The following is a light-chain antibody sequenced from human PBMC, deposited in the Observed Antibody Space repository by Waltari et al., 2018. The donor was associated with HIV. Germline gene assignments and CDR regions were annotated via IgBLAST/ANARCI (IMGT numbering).Light chain of an antibody. CDR1: HSVTNF. CDR3: QQRSNWPS. J-gene: IGKJ2*03. V-gene: IGKV3-11*01. CDR2: DAS. Sequence: EIVLTQSPGTLALSPGKRATLSCRASHSVTNFLAWYQQKPGQAPRLLIYDASTRAAGIPARFSGSGSGTDFTLTISILEPEDFAVYYCQQRSNWPSFGQGTRLDI.